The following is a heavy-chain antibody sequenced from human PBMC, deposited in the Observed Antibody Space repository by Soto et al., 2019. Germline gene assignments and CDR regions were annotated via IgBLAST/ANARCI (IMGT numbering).Heavy chain of an antibody. V-gene: IGHV4-4*02. CDR2: IYHSGST. D-gene: IGHD4-17*01. CDR1: SGSISSSNW. CDR3: ARWGLYGDYDGFDL. J-gene: IGHJ2*01. Sequence: QLQLQESGPGLVKPSGTLSLTCAVSSGSISSSNWWSWVRQPPGKGLEWIGEIYHSGSTNYNPSLKSRVTISVDKSKNQFSLKLRSVTAADTAVYFCARWGLYGDYDGFDLWGRGTLVTVSS.